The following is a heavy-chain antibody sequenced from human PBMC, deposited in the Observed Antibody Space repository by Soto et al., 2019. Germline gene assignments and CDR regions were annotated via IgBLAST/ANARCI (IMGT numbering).Heavy chain of an antibody. D-gene: IGHD3-16*01. Sequence: QVQLVQSGDEVKKPGASVKVSCKASGYIFVNYGIAWVRQAPGQGLEWMGLISPYTGNTHSATKIQGRLTMTTDTSTSTADMDLGSLTSDDTAVYYCVMVDNYVTPTPQDVWGQGTTVTVSS. CDR1: GYIFVNYG. J-gene: IGHJ6*02. V-gene: IGHV1-18*01. CDR3: VMVDNYVTPTPQDV. CDR2: ISPYTGNT.